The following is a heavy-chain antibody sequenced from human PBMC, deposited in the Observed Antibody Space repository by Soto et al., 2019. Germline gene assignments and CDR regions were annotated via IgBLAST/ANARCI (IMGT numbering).Heavy chain of an antibody. CDR3: ARVATMIVVGMEDYWYFDL. V-gene: IGHV3-21*01. CDR1: GFSFSDYA. CDR2: ISSSSSYI. Sequence: GGSLRLSCAASGFSFSDYAMTWVRQAPGKGLEWVSSISSSSSYIYYADSVKGRFTISRDNAKNSLYLQMNSLRAEDTAVYYCARVATMIVVGMEDYWYFDLWGRGTLVTVSS. J-gene: IGHJ2*01. D-gene: IGHD3-22*01.